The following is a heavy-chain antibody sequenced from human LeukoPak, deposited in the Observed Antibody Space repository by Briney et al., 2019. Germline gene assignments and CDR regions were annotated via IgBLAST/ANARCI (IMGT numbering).Heavy chain of an antibody. D-gene: IGHD3-22*01. CDR2: IRRSRGTT. V-gene: IGHV3-23*01. CDR3: AKDKMGSYSDRRGYYEY. CDR1: GFPFSSYA. Sequence: HGGSLRPSCAASGFPFSSYAMTWVPKAPGTPLYQVSAIRRSRGTTYYADSEKGRFNISRHNSKNTLYLQMNSLRAHDTAVYYCAKDKMGSYSDRRGYYEYWGQGTLVTVSS. J-gene: IGHJ4*02.